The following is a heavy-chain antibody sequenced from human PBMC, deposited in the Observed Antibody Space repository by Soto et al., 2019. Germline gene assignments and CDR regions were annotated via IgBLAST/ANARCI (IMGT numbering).Heavy chain of an antibody. J-gene: IGHJ4*02. D-gene: IGHD5-18*01. CDR3: ARAIHSGYSYGYREPDFDY. V-gene: IGHV3-48*02. CDR1: GFTFSSHA. Sequence: PGGSLRLSCAASGFTFSSHAMGWLRQAPGTGPEWVSFVGGSSATTSYADSVKGRFTISRDNAKNSLYLQMNSLRDEDTAVYYCARAIHSGYSYGYREPDFDYWGQGTLVTVSS. CDR2: VGGSSATT.